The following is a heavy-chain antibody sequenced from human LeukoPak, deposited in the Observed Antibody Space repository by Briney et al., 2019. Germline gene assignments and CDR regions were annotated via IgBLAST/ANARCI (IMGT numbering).Heavy chain of an antibody. CDR3: ASLSTTGTRKDAFDI. V-gene: IGHV4-59*12. Sequence: SETLSLTCTVSGGSISSYYWSWIRQPPGKGLEWIGYIYYSGSTNYNPSLKSRVTISVDTSKNQFSLKLSSVTAADTAVYYCASLSTTGTRKDAFDIWGQGTMVTVSS. CDR1: GGSISSYY. D-gene: IGHD1-1*01. J-gene: IGHJ3*02. CDR2: IYYSGST.